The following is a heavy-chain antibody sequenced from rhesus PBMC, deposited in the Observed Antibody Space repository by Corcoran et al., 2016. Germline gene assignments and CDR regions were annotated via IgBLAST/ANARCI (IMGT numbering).Heavy chain of an antibody. Sequence: QLQLQESGPGLVKPSEPLSVTCAVSGGSISSSYWSWLRRAPGKGLEWIGYINGSGSSTNYNPSLKSRVTLAVDTSKNQLSLKLSSVTTADTAVYYCASGNWYFDLWGPGTPITISS. D-gene: IGHD1-44*01. V-gene: IGHV4-169*01. CDR3: ASGNWYFDL. CDR2: INGSGSST. J-gene: IGHJ2*01. CDR1: GGSISSSY.